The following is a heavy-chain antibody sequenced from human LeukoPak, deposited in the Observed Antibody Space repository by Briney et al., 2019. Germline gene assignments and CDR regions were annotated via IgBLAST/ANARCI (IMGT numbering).Heavy chain of an antibody. V-gene: IGHV4-38-2*01. Sequence: SETLSLTCAVSGYSISSGYYWGWIRQPPGKGLEWIGSIYHSGSTYYNPSLKSRVTISVDTSKNQFSLKLSSVTAADTAVYYCARQPWYNSNSVPYYYYYMDVWGKGTTVTVSS. D-gene: IGHD1-1*01. J-gene: IGHJ6*03. CDR2: IYHSGST. CDR1: GYSISSGYY. CDR3: ARQPWYNSNSVPYYYYYMDV.